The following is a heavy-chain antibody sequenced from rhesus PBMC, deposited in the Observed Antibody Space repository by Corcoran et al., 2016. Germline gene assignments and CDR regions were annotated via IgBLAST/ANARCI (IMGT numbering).Heavy chain of an antibody. CDR2: IYWDDDK. CDR3: ARGEVSGVIINNRFDV. CDR1: GLSLSTSGMG. J-gene: IGHJ5-1*01. Sequence: QVTLKESGPALVKPTQTLTLTCTFSGLSLSTSGMGVDWIRKPAGKALEWLASIYWDDDKYYSTSLKSRLTISKDTSKNQVVLTMTNMDPVDTATYYCARGEVSGVIINNRFDVWGPGVLVTVSS. V-gene: IGHV2S1*01. D-gene: IGHD3-22*01.